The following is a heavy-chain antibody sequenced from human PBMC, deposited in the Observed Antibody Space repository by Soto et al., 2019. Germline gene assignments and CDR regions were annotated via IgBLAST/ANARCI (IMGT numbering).Heavy chain of an antibody. CDR1: GYTFTSYY. Sequence: QVQLVQSGAEVKKPGASVKVSCKASGYTFTSYYMHWVRQAPGQGLEWMGIINPSGVSTSYAQKFQGRVTMTRDTSTSTVYMELSSLRSEDTAVYYCAREATPNYYDSSGYYYYYGMDVWGQGTTVTVSS. J-gene: IGHJ6*02. V-gene: IGHV1-46*01. D-gene: IGHD3-22*01. CDR2: INPSGVST. CDR3: AREATPNYYDSSGYYYYYGMDV.